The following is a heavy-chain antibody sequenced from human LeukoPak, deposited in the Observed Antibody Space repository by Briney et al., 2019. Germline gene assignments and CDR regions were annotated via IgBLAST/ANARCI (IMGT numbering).Heavy chain of an antibody. J-gene: IGHJ6*03. CDR2: ISAYNGNT. CDR1: GYTFTSYG. D-gene: IGHD2-2*01. CDR3: ARVPGLGYCSSTSCLSHIRCYDFAGYYYMDV. Sequence: ASVKVSCKASGYTFTSYGISWVRQAPGQGLEWMGWISAYNGNTNYAQKLQRRVTMTTDTSTSTAYMELRSLRSDDTAVYYCARVPGLGYCSSTSCLSHIRCYDFAGYYYMDVWGKGTTVTVSS. V-gene: IGHV1-18*01.